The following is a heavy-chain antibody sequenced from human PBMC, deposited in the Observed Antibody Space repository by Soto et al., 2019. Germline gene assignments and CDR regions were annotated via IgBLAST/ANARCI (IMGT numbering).Heavy chain of an antibody. V-gene: IGHV4-30-4*01. J-gene: IGHJ6*02. CDR1: GGSISSGDYY. CDR2: IYYSGST. D-gene: IGHD3-16*01. CDR3: ASHDYAHYGMDV. Sequence: QVQLQESGPGLVKPSQTLSLTCTVSGGSISSGDYYWSWIRQPPGKGLEWIGYIYYSGSTYYNPSLKSRVRISVDSTKNQFSLKLSSVTAADTAVYYCASHDYAHYGMDVWGQGTTVTVSS.